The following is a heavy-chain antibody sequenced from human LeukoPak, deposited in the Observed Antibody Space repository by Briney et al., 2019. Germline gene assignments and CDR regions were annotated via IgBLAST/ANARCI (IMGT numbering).Heavy chain of an antibody. D-gene: IGHD3-22*01. CDR2: INPSGGST. CDR1: GYTFTSYY. V-gene: IGHV1-46*01. Sequence: ASVKVSCKASGYTFTSYYMHWVRQAPGQGLEWMGIINPSGGSTSYAQKFQGRVTMTRDTSTSTVYMELSSLRSEDTAVYFCARGPYSYDSSGAFDIWGQGTMVTVSS. J-gene: IGHJ3*02. CDR3: ARGPYSYDSSGAFDI.